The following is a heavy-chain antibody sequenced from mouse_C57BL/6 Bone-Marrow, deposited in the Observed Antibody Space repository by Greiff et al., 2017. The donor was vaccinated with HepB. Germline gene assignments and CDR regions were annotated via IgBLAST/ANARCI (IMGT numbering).Heavy chain of an antibody. CDR1: GYTFTSYW. CDR2: IDPSDSYT. J-gene: IGHJ1*03. D-gene: IGHD3-1*01. CDR3: ARGLYWYFDV. Sequence: QVQLKQPGAELVRPGTSVKLSCKASGYTFTSYWMHWVKQRPGQGLEWIGVIDPSDSYTNYNQKFKGKATLTVDTSSSTAYMQLSSLTSEDSAVYYCARGLYWYFDVWGTGTTVTVSS. V-gene: IGHV1-59*01.